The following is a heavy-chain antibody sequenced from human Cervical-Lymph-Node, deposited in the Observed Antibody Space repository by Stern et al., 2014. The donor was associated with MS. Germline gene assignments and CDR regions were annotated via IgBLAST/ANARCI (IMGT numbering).Heavy chain of an antibody. V-gene: IGHV1-18*01. CDR1: GYTFTSYG. D-gene: IGHD2-15*01. CDR2: ISAYNDNT. Sequence: VQLVQSGAEVKKPGASVKVSCEASGYTFTSYGISWVRQAPGKGLEWMGWISAYNDNTKYTQKGQGRVTMTTDTSTSTAYMELRSLRSDDTAVYYCARDSIAVPAKTGDHWGQGTLVTVSS. J-gene: IGHJ4*02. CDR3: ARDSIAVPAKTGDH.